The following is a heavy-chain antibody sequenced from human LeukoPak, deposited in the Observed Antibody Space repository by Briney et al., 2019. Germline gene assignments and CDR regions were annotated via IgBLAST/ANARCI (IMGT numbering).Heavy chain of an antibody. J-gene: IGHJ6*03. CDR2: TSAYNGNT. V-gene: IGHV1-18*01. CDR3: ARLGVDIYYYYYMDV. D-gene: IGHD3-3*01. Sequence: ASVKVSCKASGYTFTTYGLSWVRQAPGQGLEWMGWTSAYNGNTNYAQKLQGRVTMTTDTSTSTAYMELRSLRSDDTAVYYCARLGVDIYYYYYMDVWGKGTTVTVSS. CDR1: GYTFTTYG.